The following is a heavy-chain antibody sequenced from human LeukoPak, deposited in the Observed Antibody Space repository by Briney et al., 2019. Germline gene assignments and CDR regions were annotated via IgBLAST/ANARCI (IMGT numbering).Heavy chain of an antibody. CDR2: IIPIFGTA. CDR3: ARACSSTSCSLLPPAARAEYFQH. J-gene: IGHJ1*01. Sequence: SVKVSCKASGGNFSSYAISWVRQAPGQGLEWMGGIIPIFGTANYAQKFQGRVTITADKSTSTAYMELSSLRSEDTAVYYCARACSSTSCSLLPPAARAEYFQHWGQGTLVTVSS. CDR1: GGNFSSYA. D-gene: IGHD2-2*01. V-gene: IGHV1-69*06.